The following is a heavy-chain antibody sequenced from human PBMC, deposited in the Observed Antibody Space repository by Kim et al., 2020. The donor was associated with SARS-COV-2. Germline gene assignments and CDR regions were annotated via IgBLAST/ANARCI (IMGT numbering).Heavy chain of an antibody. CDR3: ARDKGYCSSTSCYSDPPYYYYGMDV. CDR1: GGTFSSYA. Sequence: SVKVSCKASGGTFSSYAISWVRQAPGQGLEWMGGIIPIFGTANYAQKFQGRVTITADESTSTAYMELSSLRSEDTAVYYCARDKGYCSSTSCYSDPPYYYYGMDVWGQGTTGTVSS. CDR2: IIPIFGTA. D-gene: IGHD2-2*02. J-gene: IGHJ6*02. V-gene: IGHV1-69*13.